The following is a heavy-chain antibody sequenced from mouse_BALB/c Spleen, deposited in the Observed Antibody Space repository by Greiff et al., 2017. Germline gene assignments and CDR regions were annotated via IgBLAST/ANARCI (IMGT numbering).Heavy chain of an antibody. CDR1: GFTFSSYA. Sequence: EVKLMESGGGLVKPGGSLKLSCAASGFTFSSYAMSWVRQTPEKRLEWVATISSGGSYTYYPDSVKGRFTISRDNAKNTLYLQMSSLRSEDTAMYYCARDGTRWFAYWGQGTLVTVS. CDR2: ISSGGSYT. CDR3: ARDGTRWFAY. J-gene: IGHJ3*01. D-gene: IGHD4-1*01. V-gene: IGHV5-9-3*01.